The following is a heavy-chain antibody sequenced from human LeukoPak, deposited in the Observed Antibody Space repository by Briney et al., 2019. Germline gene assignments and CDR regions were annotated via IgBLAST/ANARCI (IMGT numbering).Heavy chain of an antibody. CDR3: ARGSYYGYYYFDY. J-gene: IGHJ4*02. CDR2: ISRSGGST. D-gene: IGHD1-26*01. CDR1: GFTFSSHA. V-gene: IGHV3-23*01. Sequence: GASLRLSCAASGFTFSSHAMSWVRQAPGKGLEWVSGISRSGGSTNYADSVKGRFTISRDNSKSTLYLQMNSLRAEDTAVYYCARGSYYGYYYFDYWGQGTLVTVSS.